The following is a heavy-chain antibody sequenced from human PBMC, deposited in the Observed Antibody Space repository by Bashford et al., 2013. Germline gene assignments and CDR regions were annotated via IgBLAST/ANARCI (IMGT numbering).Heavy chain of an antibody. V-gene: IGHV1-8*01. CDR3: ARDFGGSSGWFDP. D-gene: IGHD2-15*01. CDR1: GYTFSSYD. Sequence: ASVKVSCKASGYTFSSYDINWVRQATGQGPEWVGWMSPTSGNTGYAQKFQGRVTMTRNTFISTAYMELSSLTSEDTAVYYCARDFGGSSGWFDPWGQGPWSPSPQ. CDR2: MSPTSGNT. J-gene: IGHJ5*02.